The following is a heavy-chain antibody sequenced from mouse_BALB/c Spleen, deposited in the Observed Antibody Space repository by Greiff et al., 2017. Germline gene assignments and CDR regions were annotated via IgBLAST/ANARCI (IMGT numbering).Heavy chain of an antibody. J-gene: IGHJ3*01. V-gene: IGHV3-2*02. CDR2: ISYSGST. Sequence: EVQLQQSGPGLVKPSQSLSLTCTVTGYSITSDYAWNWIRQFPGNKLEWMGYISYSGSTSYNPSLKSRISITRDTSKNQFFLQLNSVTTEDTATYYCARSYGYDWFAYWGQGTLVTVSA. CDR1: GYSITSDYA. CDR3: ARSYGYDWFAY. D-gene: IGHD2-2*01.